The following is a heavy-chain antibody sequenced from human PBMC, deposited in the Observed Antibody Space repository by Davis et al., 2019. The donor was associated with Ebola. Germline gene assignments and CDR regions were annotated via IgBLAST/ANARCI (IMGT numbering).Heavy chain of an antibody. CDR2: ISSSSNYI. V-gene: IGHV3-21*01. D-gene: IGHD4-23*01. CDR3: ARGNDQRVNF. CDR1: GFTFSSYY. J-gene: IGHJ4*02. Sequence: ESLKISCAASGFTFSSYYMNWVRQAPGKGLEWVSSISSSSNYIYYADSMKGRFTISRDNSKSRVYLQMDSLTTEDTAVYYCARGNDQRVNFWGQGTLVTVSS.